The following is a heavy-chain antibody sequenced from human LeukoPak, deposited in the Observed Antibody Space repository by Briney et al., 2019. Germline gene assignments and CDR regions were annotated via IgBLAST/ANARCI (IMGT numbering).Heavy chain of an antibody. D-gene: IGHD3-22*01. CDR2: IYYSGST. CDR3: ARHRIYDSSGYYYFDAFDI. V-gene: IGHV4-39*01. Sequence: PSETLSLTCTVSGGSISSSSYYWGWIRQPPGKGLEWIGSIYYSGSTYYNPSLKSRVTISVDTSKNQFSLKLSSVTAADTAVYYCARHRIYDSSGYYYFDAFDIWGQGTMVTVSS. J-gene: IGHJ3*02. CDR1: GGSISSSSYY.